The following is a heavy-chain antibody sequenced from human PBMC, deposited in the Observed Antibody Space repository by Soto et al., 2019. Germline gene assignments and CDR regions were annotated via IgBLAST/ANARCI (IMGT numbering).Heavy chain of an antibody. Sequence: GGSLRLSCAASGFTFSSYAMSWVRQAPGKGLEWVSAISGSGGSTYYADSVKGRFTISRDNSKNTLYLQMNSLRAEDTAVYYCAKDRITMVREQDNWFDPWGQGTLVTVSS. D-gene: IGHD3-10*01. V-gene: IGHV3-23*01. CDR2: ISGSGGST. J-gene: IGHJ5*02. CDR3: AKDRITMVREQDNWFDP. CDR1: GFTFSSYA.